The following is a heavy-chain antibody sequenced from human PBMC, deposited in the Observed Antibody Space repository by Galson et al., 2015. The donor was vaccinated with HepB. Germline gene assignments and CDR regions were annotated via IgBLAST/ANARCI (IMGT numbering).Heavy chain of an antibody. J-gene: IGHJ2*01. Sequence: SLRLSCAASGFSFRTYRMTWVRQAPGKGLDWVSCISSTSTYIAYTDSVKGRFTISRDNAKSSVYLRMNDLRAEDTAVYFCAKSVLEGGHWYFDIWGRGTLVTVSS. CDR3: AKSVLEGGHWYFDI. D-gene: IGHD5/OR15-5a*01. CDR2: ISSTSTYI. CDR1: GFSFRTYR. V-gene: IGHV3-21*01.